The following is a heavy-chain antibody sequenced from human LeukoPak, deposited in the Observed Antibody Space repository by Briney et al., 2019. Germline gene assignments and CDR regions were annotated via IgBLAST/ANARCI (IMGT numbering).Heavy chain of an antibody. V-gene: IGHV1-46*01. CDR3: ASISPSDAFDI. Sequence: ASVKVSCKASGYTFTSYGISWVRQAPGQGLEWMGIINPSGGSTSYAQKFQGRVTMTRDMSTSTVYMELSSLRSEDTAVYYCASISPSDAFDIWGQGTMVTVSS. CDR2: INPSGGST. J-gene: IGHJ3*02. CDR1: GYTFTSYG.